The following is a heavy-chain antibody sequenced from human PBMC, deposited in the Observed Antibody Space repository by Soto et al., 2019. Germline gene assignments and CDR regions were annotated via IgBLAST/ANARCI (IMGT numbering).Heavy chain of an antibody. CDR1: GYTFTSYD. J-gene: IGHJ4*02. V-gene: IGHV1-8*01. CDR2: MNPNSGNT. D-gene: IGHD3-16*02. CDR3: ARGPFMGLHLGELSFPVY. Sequence: QVPLVQSGAEVKKPGASVKVSCKASGYTFTSYDINWVRQATGQGLEWMGWMNPNSGNTGYAQKFQGRVTMTRNTSISTAYMELSSLRSEDTAVYYCARGPFMGLHLGELSFPVYWGQGTLVTVSS.